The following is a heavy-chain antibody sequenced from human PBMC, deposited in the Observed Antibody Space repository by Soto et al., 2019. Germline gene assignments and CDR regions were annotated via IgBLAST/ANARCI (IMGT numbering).Heavy chain of an antibody. J-gene: IGHJ5*02. CDR1: GYTFTSYY. Sequence: EVQLVQSGAEVKKTGESLRISCKGSGYTFTSYYISWVRQMPGKGLEWMGRIDASDSYTTYSPSFQGHVTISADKSISTAYLQWSSLRASDTAIYYCARHEPLMEWKPPLDRFQPWGQGTLVTVSS. V-gene: IGHV5-10-1*03. CDR2: IDASDSYT. CDR3: ARHEPLMEWKPPLDRFQP. D-gene: IGHD3-3*01.